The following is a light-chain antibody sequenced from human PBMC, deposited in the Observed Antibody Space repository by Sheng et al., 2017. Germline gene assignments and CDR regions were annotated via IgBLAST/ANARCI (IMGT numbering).Light chain of an antibody. V-gene: IGKV1-5*03. J-gene: IGKJ1*01. CDR2: RAS. Sequence: MTQSPDTLSVSPGERATLSCRASQSVSSNLAWYQQKPGKAPKLLIYRASSLESGVPLRFSGSGSGTEFTLTISSLQPDDFATYYCQHYNTQSEVFGQGTRVEIK. CDR1: QSVSSN. CDR3: QHYNTQSEV.